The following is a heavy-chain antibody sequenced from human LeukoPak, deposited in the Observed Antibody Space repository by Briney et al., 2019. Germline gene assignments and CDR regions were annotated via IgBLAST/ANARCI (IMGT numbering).Heavy chain of an antibody. CDR3: ARDHQLYYGSGSYYIGYYYYYMDV. J-gene: IGHJ6*03. D-gene: IGHD3-10*01. V-gene: IGHV1-2*02. Sequence: ASVNVSCKASGYTFTGYYIHWVRQAPGQGLEWMGWINPNSGGTNCAQRFQGRVTMTRDTSISTAYMELSRLKSDDTAIYYCARDHQLYYGSGSYYIGYYYYYMDVWGKGTTVTVSS. CDR2: INPNSGGT. CDR1: GYTFTGYY.